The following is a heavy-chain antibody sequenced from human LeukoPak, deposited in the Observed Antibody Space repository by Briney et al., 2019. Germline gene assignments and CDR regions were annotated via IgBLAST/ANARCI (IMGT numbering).Heavy chain of an antibody. Sequence: PGGSLSLSCAASGFTFSSYGMHWVRQAPGKGLEWVAVISYDGSNKYYADSVKGRFTISRDNSKNTLYLQMNSLRAEDTAVYYCAKDSIPMFWGQGTLVTVSS. J-gene: IGHJ4*02. CDR1: GFTFSSYG. D-gene: IGHD3-10*02. CDR3: AKDSIPMF. V-gene: IGHV3-30*18. CDR2: ISYDGSNK.